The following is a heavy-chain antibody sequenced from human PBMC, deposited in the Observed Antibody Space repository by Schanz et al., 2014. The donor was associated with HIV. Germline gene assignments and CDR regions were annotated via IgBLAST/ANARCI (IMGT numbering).Heavy chain of an antibody. CDR3: AKGGRDILSYYGMDV. Sequence: QVQLVESGGGLVLPGTSLRLSCAASGGTFSAHAFHWVRQAPGRGLEWVALISHDGSNKYYADSVKGRFTVSRDNSKNTLYLQMNSLRAEDTAVYYCAKGGRDILSYYGMDVWGQGTTVTVSS. V-gene: IGHV3-30*18. D-gene: IGHD2-15*01. J-gene: IGHJ6*02. CDR2: ISHDGSNK. CDR1: GGTFSAHA.